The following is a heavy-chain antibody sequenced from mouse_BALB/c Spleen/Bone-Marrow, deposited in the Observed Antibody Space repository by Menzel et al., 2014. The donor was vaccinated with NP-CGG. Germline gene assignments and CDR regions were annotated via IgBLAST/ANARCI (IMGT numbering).Heavy chain of an antibody. CDR3: VRQNYDYGWFAY. CDR2: IRRKGNNYAT. J-gene: IGHJ3*01. V-gene: IGHV10-1*02. CDR1: GFTFNTYA. Sequence: EVQVVESGGGLVQPKGSLKLSCAASGFTFNTYAMNWVRQAPGKGLEWVARIRRKGNNYATDYADSVKDKFTISRDESQSMLYLQMNNLKTEDTAMYYCVRQNYDYGWFAYWGQGTLVTVSA. D-gene: IGHD2-4*01.